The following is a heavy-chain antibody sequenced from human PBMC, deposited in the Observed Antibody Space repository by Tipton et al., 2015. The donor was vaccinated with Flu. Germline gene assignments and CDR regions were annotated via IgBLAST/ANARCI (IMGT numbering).Heavy chain of an antibody. D-gene: IGHD3-22*01. CDR1: GFTFSSYW. CDR2: IKQDGSEK. V-gene: IGHV3-7*01. J-gene: IGHJ4*02. CDR3: ARIVYYDSSGYFLDY. Sequence: SLRLSCAASGFTFSSYWMSWVRQAPGKGLEWVANIKQDGSEKYYVDSVKGRFTISRDNAKNSLYLQMNSLRAEDTAVYYCARIVYYDSSGYFLDYWGQGTLVTVSS.